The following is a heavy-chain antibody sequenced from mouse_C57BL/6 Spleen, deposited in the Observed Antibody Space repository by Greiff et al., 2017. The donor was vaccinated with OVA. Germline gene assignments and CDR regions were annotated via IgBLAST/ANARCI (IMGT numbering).Heavy chain of an antibody. CDR2: IYPGDGDT. CDR1: GYAFSSYW. J-gene: IGHJ2*01. Sequence: VQRVESGAELVKPGASVKISCKASGYAFSSYWMNWVKQRPGKGLEWIGQIYPGDGDTNYNGKFKGKATLTADKSSSTAYMQLSSLTSEDSAVYFCARDEDYGSSYFDYWGQGTTLTVSS. D-gene: IGHD1-1*01. V-gene: IGHV1-80*01. CDR3: ARDEDYGSSYFDY.